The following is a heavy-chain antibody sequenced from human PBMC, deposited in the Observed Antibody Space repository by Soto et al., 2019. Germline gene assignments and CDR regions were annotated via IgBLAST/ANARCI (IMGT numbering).Heavy chain of an antibody. V-gene: IGHV4-4*07. Sequence: QVQLQESGPGLVKPSETLSLTCTVSGGSISSYYWSWIRQPAGKGLEWIGRIYTSGSTNYNPSLKSRVTMSVDTSMNPFSLKLSSVTAADTAVYYCARDAYNSGWYGYDYWRQGTLLTVSS. D-gene: IGHD6-19*01. J-gene: IGHJ4*02. CDR2: IYTSGST. CDR1: GGSISSYY. CDR3: ARDAYNSGWYGYDY.